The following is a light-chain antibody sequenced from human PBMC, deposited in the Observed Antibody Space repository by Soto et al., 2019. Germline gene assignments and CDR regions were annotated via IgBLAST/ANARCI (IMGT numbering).Light chain of an antibody. CDR3: SSYTSSSTLRV. CDR2: EVS. V-gene: IGLV2-14*01. J-gene: IGLJ2*01. CDR1: SSDVGGYNY. Sequence: QSVLTQPASVSGPPGQSITISCTGTSSDVGGYNYVSWYQQHPGKAPKLMIYEVSNRPSGVSNRFSGSKSGNTASLTISGLQAEDEADYYCSSYTSSSTLRVFGGGTKLTVL.